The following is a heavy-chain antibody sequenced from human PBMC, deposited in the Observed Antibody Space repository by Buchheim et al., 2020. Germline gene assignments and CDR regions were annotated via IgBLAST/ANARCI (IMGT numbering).Heavy chain of an antibody. CDR3: ASGYDPSGIVDY. CDR1: GGSISSGGYY. CDR2: IYYSGST. D-gene: IGHD2-15*01. J-gene: IGHJ4*02. Sequence: QVQLQESGPGLVKPSQTLSLTCTVSGGSISSGGYYWSWIRQHPGKGLEWIGYIYYSGSTYYNPSPNGRVNMSVGTSKNQFSLKLSSVTAADTAVYYCASGYDPSGIVDYWGQGTL. V-gene: IGHV4-31*03.